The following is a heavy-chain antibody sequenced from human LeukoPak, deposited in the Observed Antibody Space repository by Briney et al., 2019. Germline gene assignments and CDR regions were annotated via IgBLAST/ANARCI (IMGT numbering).Heavy chain of an antibody. CDR2: INWNGGST. J-gene: IGHJ4*02. D-gene: IGHD2-2*01. V-gene: IGHV3-20*04. Sequence: PGGPLRLSCAASGFTLDDYGMSWVRQAPGKGLEWVSGINWNGGSTGYADSVKGRFTISRDNAKNSLYLQMNSLRAEDTALYYCARVDNIVVVPAASYYFDYWGQGTLVTVSS. CDR3: ARVDNIVVVPAASYYFDY. CDR1: GFTLDDYG.